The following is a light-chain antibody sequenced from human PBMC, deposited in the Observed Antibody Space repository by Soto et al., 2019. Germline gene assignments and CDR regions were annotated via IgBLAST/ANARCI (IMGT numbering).Light chain of an antibody. CDR2: AAS. CDR1: QGIRNH. CDR3: QQYNSYPWT. Sequence: IQLTQSPSSLSASVGDRVTITCRASQGIRNHLAWYQQESGKAPKLLIYAASTLQSGVPSGFTGSGSGTEFTLTISSLQPDDFATYYCQQYNSYPWTFGQGTKVDIK. V-gene: IGKV1-9*01. J-gene: IGKJ1*01.